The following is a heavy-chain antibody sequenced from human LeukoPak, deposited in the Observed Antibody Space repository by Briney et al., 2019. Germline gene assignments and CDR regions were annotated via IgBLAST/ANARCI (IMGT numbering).Heavy chain of an antibody. CDR2: ISYDGSNK. Sequence: GGSLRLSCAASGFTFSSYGMHWVRQAPGKGLEWVAVISYDGSNKYYADSVKGQFTISRDNSKNTLYLQMNSLRAEDTAVYYCAKEGYDYVWGSYRYSPYYYYGMDVWGQGTTVTVSS. CDR3: AKEGYDYVWGSYRYSPYYYYGMDV. V-gene: IGHV3-30*18. D-gene: IGHD3-16*02. CDR1: GFTFSSYG. J-gene: IGHJ6*02.